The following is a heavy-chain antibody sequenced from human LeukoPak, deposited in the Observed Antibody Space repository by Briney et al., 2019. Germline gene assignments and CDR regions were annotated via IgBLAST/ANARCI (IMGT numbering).Heavy chain of an antibody. J-gene: IGHJ4*02. D-gene: IGHD3-10*01. CDR3: ARHAYGSGSYSNFDY. Sequence: GESLKISCKGSGYSFTSYWISWVRQMPGKGLEWMGRIDPSDSYSNYSPSFQGHVTISTDKSISTAYLQWSSLKASDTAMYYCARHAYGSGSYSNFDYWGRGTLVTVSS. V-gene: IGHV5-10-1*01. CDR1: GYSFTSYW. CDR2: IDPSDSYS.